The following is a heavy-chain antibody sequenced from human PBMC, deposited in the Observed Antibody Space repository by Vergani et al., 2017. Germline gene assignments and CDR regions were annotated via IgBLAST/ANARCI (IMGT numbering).Heavy chain of an antibody. V-gene: IGHV3-66*02. J-gene: IGHJ2*01. Sequence: LVESGGGLVQPGGSLRLSCAASSFSVSSRYMTWVRQAPGKGLEWVSTINIGGRTSYADSVKGRLTLTRDDSKNTLHLQMNSLRAEDTALYYCVKDIAASGNYWYFDLWGRGTLVTVSS. CDR3: VKDIAASGNYWYFDL. D-gene: IGHD6-13*01. CDR2: INIGGRT. CDR1: SFSVSSRY.